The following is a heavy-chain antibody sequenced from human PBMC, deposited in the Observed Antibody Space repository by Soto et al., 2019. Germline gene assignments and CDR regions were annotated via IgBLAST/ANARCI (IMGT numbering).Heavy chain of an antibody. Sequence: EVQLLESGGGLIQPGGSLRLSCAASGFTFDDYAMSWVRQAPGKGLEWVSGVSGSGSSTYYSDSVKGRFTVSRDNSKNTLYLQMNSLRADDTAVYYCAKGGPRSRCPYYFDYWGRGTLVTVSS. CDR2: VSGSGSST. D-gene: IGHD1-26*01. V-gene: IGHV3-23*01. J-gene: IGHJ4*02. CDR1: GFTFDDYA. CDR3: AKGGPRSRCPYYFDY.